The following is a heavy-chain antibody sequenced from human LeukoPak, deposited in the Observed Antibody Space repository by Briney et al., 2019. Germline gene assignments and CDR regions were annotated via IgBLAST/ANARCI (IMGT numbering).Heavy chain of an antibody. CDR3: ARDKPGGYHGDYRAPFDY. CDR1: GGTFSSYA. Sequence: ASVKVSCKASGGTFSSYAISWVRQAPGQGLEWMGRIIPIFGIANYAQKFQGRVPITAHKSTSTDYMELSSLRSEDTAVYYCARDKPGGYHGDYRAPFDYWGQGTLVTVSS. V-gene: IGHV1-69*04. J-gene: IGHJ4*02. CDR2: IIPIFGIA. D-gene: IGHD4-17*01.